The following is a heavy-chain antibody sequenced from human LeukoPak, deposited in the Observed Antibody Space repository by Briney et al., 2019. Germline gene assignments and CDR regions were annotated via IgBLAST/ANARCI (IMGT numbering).Heavy chain of an antibody. Sequence: GGSLRLSCAVSGFTFSGYSMNWVRQAPGKGLEWVSSISSSSSYIYYADSVKGRFTISRDNAKNSLYLQMNSLRAEDTAVYYRARGVVRYFDYWGQGALVTVSS. CDR2: ISSSSSYI. D-gene: IGHD3-9*01. V-gene: IGHV3-21*01. J-gene: IGHJ4*02. CDR3: ARGVVRYFDY. CDR1: GFTFSGYS.